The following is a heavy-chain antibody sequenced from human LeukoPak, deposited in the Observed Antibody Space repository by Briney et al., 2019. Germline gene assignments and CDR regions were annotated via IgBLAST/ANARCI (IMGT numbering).Heavy chain of an antibody. CDR1: GYTFTSYG. D-gene: IGHD3-22*01. CDR2: ISAYNGNT. V-gene: IGHV1-18*01. Sequence: ASVKVSCKASGYTFTSYGISWVRQAPGQGLEGMGWISAYNGNTNYAQKLQGRVTMTTDTSTSTAYMELRSLRSDDTAVYYCARAFQKYYYDSSGYYDIWGQGTLVTVSS. J-gene: IGHJ4*02. CDR3: ARAFQKYYYDSSGYYDI.